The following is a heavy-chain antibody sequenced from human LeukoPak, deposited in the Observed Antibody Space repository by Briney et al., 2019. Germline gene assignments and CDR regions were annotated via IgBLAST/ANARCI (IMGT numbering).Heavy chain of an antibody. D-gene: IGHD1-20*01. V-gene: IGHV4-39*07. CDR1: GGSISSSSYY. J-gene: IGHJ3*02. CDR3: VRDYSLTSNWNDGGNAFDI. Sequence: SETLSLTCTVSGGSISSSSYYWGWIRQPPGKGLEWIGSIYHSGSTYYNPSLKSRVTISVDTSRTQFSLKLNSVTAADTAVYYCVRDYSLTSNWNDGGNAFDIWGQGTMVTVSS. CDR2: IYHSGST.